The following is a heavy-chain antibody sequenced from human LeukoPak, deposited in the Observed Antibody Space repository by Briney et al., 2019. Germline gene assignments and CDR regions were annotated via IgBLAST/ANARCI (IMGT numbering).Heavy chain of an antibody. V-gene: IGHV1-3*01. CDR3: ATELVN. D-gene: IGHD2-21*01. CDR1: GYTFTDYA. Sequence: ASVKVSCKASGYTFTDYALHWVRQAPGQSLEWMGWINPDNNSTKYSQRFQGRVSITRDTSASTVYMELCSLTSQDTAVYYCATELVNWGQGTLVTVSP. CDR2: INPDNNST. J-gene: IGHJ4*02.